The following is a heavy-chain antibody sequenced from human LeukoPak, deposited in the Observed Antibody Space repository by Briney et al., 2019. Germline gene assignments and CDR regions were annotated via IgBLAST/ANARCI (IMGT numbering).Heavy chain of an antibody. Sequence: PSETLSLTCTVSGGSISSSSYYWGWIRQPPGKGLEWIGSIYYSGSTYCNPSLKSRVTISVDTSKNQFSLKLSSVTAADTAVYYCARQGSSSGWYDTSLQYFQHWGQGTLVTVSS. V-gene: IGHV4-39*01. D-gene: IGHD6-19*01. CDR1: GGSISSSSYY. CDR3: ARQGSSSGWYDTSLQYFQH. CDR2: IYYSGST. J-gene: IGHJ1*01.